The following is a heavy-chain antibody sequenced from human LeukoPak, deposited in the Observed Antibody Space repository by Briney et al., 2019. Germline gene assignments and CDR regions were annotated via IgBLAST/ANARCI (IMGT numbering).Heavy chain of an antibody. D-gene: IGHD5-18*01. Sequence: PSETLSLTCIVSGDFMSSNYWSWIRQPAGKGLEWIGRIYAGGSTNYNPSLKSRVTMSIDTSKNQFSLKLSSVTAADTAVYYCARDLGYSYGYFDFWGQGTLVTASS. CDR3: ARDLGYSYGYFDF. CDR1: GDFMSSNY. CDR2: IYAGGST. J-gene: IGHJ4*02. V-gene: IGHV4-4*07.